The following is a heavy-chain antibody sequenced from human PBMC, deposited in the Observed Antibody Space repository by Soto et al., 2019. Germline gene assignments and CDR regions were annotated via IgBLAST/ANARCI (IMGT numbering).Heavy chain of an antibody. CDR1: GGSFSGYY. J-gene: IGHJ6*02. V-gene: IGHV4-34*01. CDR3: ASRHNWGYNYYYYGMDV. D-gene: IGHD7-27*01. CDR2: INHSGRT. Sequence: PSETLYLTCAVYGGSFSGYYWSWIRQPPGKGLEWIGEINHSGRTNYNPSLKSRVTISVDTSKNQFSLKLSSVTAADTAVYYCASRHNWGYNYYYYGMDVWGQGTTVTVSS.